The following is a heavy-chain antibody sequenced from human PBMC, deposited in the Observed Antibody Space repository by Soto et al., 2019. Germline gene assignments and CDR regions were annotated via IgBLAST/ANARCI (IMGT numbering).Heavy chain of an antibody. CDR1: GFTFSRYG. D-gene: IGHD2-2*01. J-gene: IGHJ5*01. V-gene: IGHV3-21*06. CDR3: ARDPSEGRVGNWFES. CDR2: ISSTTSYV. Sequence: GESLSLSCAASGFTFSRYGMNWLRQAPGKGLEWVASISSTTSYVYYADSVKGRFSTSRDNAKNILYLEMYALRTEDTAVYYCARDPSEGRVGNWFESWGQGTLVTVSS.